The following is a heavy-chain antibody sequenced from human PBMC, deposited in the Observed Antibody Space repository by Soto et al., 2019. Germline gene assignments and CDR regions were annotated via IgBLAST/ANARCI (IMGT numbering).Heavy chain of an antibody. CDR3: ARGYDFWRTYYFDY. CDR1: GFTVSSNY. J-gene: IGHJ4*02. CDR2: IYSGGST. Sequence: GGSLRLSCAASGFTVSSNYMSWVRQAPGKGLEWVSVIYSGGSTYYADSVKGRFTISRDNSRNTLYLQMNSLRAEDTAVYYCARGYDFWRTYYFDYWGQGTLVTVSS. V-gene: IGHV3-66*01. D-gene: IGHD3-3*01.